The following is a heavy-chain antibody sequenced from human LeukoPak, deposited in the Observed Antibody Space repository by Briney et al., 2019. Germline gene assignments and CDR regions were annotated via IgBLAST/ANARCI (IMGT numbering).Heavy chain of an antibody. Sequence: SETLSLTCAVYGGSFSGYYWSWIRQPPGKGLEWIGYIYYSGSTNYNPSLKSRVTISVDTSKNQFSLKLSSVTAADTAVYYCARGLYYYDSSGYYYIDAFDIWGQGTMVTVSS. CDR1: GGSFSGYY. V-gene: IGHV4-59*01. D-gene: IGHD3-22*01. CDR3: ARGLYYYDSSGYYYIDAFDI. CDR2: IYYSGST. J-gene: IGHJ3*02.